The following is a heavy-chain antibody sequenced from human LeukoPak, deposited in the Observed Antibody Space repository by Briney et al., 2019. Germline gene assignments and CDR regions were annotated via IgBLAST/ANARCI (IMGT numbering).Heavy chain of an antibody. V-gene: IGHV3-48*04. CDR1: GFTFNTYT. CDR2: ISGSSGII. D-gene: IGHD4-23*01. J-gene: IGHJ5*02. Sequence: TGGSLRLSCAASGFTFNTYTMNWVRQAPGKGLEWVSYISGSSGIIDYADSVRGRFTISRDNAKNSLYLQMNSLRAEDTALYHCARAGGNSGNWFDPWGQGTWSPSPQ. CDR3: ARAGGNSGNWFDP.